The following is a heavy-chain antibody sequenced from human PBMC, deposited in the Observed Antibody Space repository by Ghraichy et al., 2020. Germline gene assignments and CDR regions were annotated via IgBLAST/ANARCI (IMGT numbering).Heavy chain of an antibody. Sequence: GGSLRLSCVASGLMFDDYAMHWLRQAPGKGMEWVSLITWDGATTSYADPVKGRFTISRANNKNSLTLQMNSLRTEDTALYYCAKDIVVVSADYYGMAVWGQGTTVIVS. CDR2: ITWDGATT. CDR1: GLMFDDYA. CDR3: AKDIVVVSADYYGMAV. V-gene: IGHV3-43*02. J-gene: IGHJ6*02. D-gene: IGHD2-2*01.